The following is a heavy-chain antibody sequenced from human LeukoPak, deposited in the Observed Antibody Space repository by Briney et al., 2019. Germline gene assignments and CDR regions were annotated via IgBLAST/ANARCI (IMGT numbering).Heavy chain of an antibody. CDR2: INHSGST. Sequence: SETLSLTCAVYGGSFSGYYWSWIRQPPGKGLEWIGEINHSGSTNYNPSLKSRVTISVDTSKNQFSLKLSSAAAAGTGVYYCARGKGGAGGYYYYGMDVWGKGTTVTVSS. CDR1: GGSFSGYY. D-gene: IGHD3-16*01. V-gene: IGHV4-34*01. J-gene: IGHJ6*04. CDR3: ARGKGGAGGYYYYGMDV.